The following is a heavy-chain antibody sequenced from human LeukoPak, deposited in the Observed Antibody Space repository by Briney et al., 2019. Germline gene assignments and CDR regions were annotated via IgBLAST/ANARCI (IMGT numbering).Heavy chain of an antibody. J-gene: IGHJ6*03. V-gene: IGHV3-30*04. CDR3: ARGGRQWLVPSKWGLYYVDV. CDR1: GFTFSSYA. CDR2: ISYDGSNK. Sequence: GGSLRLSCAASGFTFSSYAMHWVRQAPGKGLEWVAVISYDGSNKYYADSVKGRFTISRDNAKNSLYLQMNSLRAEDTAVYYCARGGRQWLVPSKWGLYYVDVWGKGTTVTISS. D-gene: IGHD6-19*01.